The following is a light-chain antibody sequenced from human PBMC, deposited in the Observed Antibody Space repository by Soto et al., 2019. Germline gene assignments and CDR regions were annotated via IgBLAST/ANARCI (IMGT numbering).Light chain of an antibody. J-gene: IGKJ4*01. Sequence: DLVLTQSPLSLPVTPGEPASISCRSSQSLLHDNGNNYLDWYLQKPGQSPQLLIYLGSNRASGVPDRFSGSGSGTDFTLKISRVEAEDVGVYHCMQALQVPLTFGGGTKVEIK. CDR2: LGS. V-gene: IGKV2-28*01. CDR3: MQALQVPLT. CDR1: QSLLHDNGNNY.